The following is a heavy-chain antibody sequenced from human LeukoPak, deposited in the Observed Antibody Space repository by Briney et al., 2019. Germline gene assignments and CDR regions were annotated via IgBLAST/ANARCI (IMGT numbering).Heavy chain of an antibody. CDR1: GFTFSGYA. Sequence: GGSLRLSCAASGFTFSGYAMHWVRQAPGKGLEWVAVISYDGSNEYYADSVKGRFTISRDNSKNTLYLQMNSLSVEDTAVYYCARVGYYASGPFTYFDYWGQGTLVTVSS. D-gene: IGHD3-10*01. CDR2: ISYDGSNE. CDR3: ARVGYYASGPFTYFDY. J-gene: IGHJ4*02. V-gene: IGHV3-30-3*01.